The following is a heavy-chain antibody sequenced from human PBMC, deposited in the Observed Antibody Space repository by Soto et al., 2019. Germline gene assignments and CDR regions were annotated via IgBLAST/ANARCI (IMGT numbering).Heavy chain of an antibody. V-gene: IGHV3-30-3*01. J-gene: IGHJ6*02. Sequence: QVQLVESGGGVVQPGRSLRLSCAASGFTFSSYAMHWVRQAPGKGLEWVAVISDDGSNKYYADSVKGRFTIPRDNSKNTLHLQMNSLSGEDTAVYYCARDTPALGELSSYYYYGMDVWGQGTTVTVSS. D-gene: IGHD3-16*02. CDR1: GFTFSSYA. CDR2: ISDDGSNK. CDR3: ARDTPALGELSSYYYYGMDV.